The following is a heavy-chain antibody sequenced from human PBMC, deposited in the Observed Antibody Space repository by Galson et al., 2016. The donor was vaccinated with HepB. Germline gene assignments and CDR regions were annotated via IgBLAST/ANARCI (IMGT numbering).Heavy chain of an antibody. J-gene: IGHJ4*02. Sequence: SLRLSCAASGFAISNNHMSWVRQAPGKGLDWVSIIYFDGRTFHADSVKGRFTISRDISKNTVYLQMSSLIAEDTAVHYRAAAAAANDIDYCGQGTQVTVSS. D-gene: IGHD6-13*01. CDR1: GFAISNNH. V-gene: IGHV3-53*01. CDR2: IYFDGRT. CDR3: AAAAAANDIDY.